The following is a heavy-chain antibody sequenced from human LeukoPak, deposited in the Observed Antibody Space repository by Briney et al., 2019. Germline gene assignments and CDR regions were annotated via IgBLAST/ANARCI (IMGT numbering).Heavy chain of an antibody. J-gene: IGHJ3*02. CDR2: IYYSGST. Sequence: SETLSLTCTVSGGSISSYYWSWIRQPPGKGLEWIGYIYYSGSTNYNPSLKSRVTISVDTSKNQFSLKPSSVTAADTAVYYCASLLDSRILTGHDAFDIWGQGTMVTVSS. CDR3: ASLLDSRILTGHDAFDI. CDR1: GGSISSYY. D-gene: IGHD3-9*01. V-gene: IGHV4-59*01.